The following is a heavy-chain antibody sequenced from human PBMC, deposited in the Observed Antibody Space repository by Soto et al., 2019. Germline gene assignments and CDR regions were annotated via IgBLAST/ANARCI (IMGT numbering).Heavy chain of an antibody. V-gene: IGHV3-66*01. Sequence: EVQLVESGGGLVQPGGSLRLSCAASGFTVSSNYMSWVRQAPGKGLEWVSVIYSGGSTYYADSVKGRFTISRDNSKNTLYLQMNSLRAEDTAVYYCASYGYSGYDPLPDYWGQGTLVTVSS. D-gene: IGHD5-12*01. CDR1: GFTVSSNY. J-gene: IGHJ4*02. CDR3: ASYGYSGYDPLPDY. CDR2: IYSGGST.